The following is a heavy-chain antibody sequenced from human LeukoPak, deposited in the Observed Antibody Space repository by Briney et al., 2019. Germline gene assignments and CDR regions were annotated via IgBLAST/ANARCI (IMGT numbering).Heavy chain of an antibody. J-gene: IGHJ4*02. V-gene: IGHV1-2*02. CDR3: ARDMVAGLSDC. D-gene: IGHD6-19*01. CDR2: INFNSGGT. CDR1: GYTFTGYY. Sequence: ASVKVSCEVSGYTFTGYYVHWIRQAPGQGLEWMGWINFNSGGTDYAQNFQGRVTMTRDTSISTAYMELTSLRSDDTAMYYCARDMVAGLSDCWGQGTLVTVSS.